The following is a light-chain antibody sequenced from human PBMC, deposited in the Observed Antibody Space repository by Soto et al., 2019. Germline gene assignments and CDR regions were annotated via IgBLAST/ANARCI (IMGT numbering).Light chain of an antibody. V-gene: IGKV3-15*01. CDR3: QHYNTWRWT. J-gene: IGKJ1*01. CDR2: GAS. CDR1: QSISTN. Sequence: DIVMTQSPATLSVSPGERATLSCRASQSISTNLAWYQQKHGQALRLLIYGASTRATGIPARFSVSGSGTECTLTISSLQSEDFAVYYCQHYNTWRWTFGQGTKVDIK.